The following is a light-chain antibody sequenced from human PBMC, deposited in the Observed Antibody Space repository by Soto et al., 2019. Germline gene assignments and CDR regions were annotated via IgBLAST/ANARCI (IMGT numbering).Light chain of an antibody. Sequence: EIVLTQSPGTLSLSPGERATLSCRASQRVSSSYLAWYQQKPGQAPRLLIHGASSRATGIPDRFSGSGSGTDFTLTISRLEPEDFAVYYCQQYGSSPIFTFGHGNNVDIK. CDR3: QQYGSSPIFT. J-gene: IGKJ3*01. V-gene: IGKV3-20*01. CDR2: GAS. CDR1: QRVSSSY.